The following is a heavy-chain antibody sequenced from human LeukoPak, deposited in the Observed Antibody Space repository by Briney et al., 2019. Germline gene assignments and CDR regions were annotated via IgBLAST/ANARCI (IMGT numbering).Heavy chain of an antibody. CDR2: ISGSGGST. J-gene: IGHJ3*02. D-gene: IGHD6-19*01. CDR1: GFTFSSYA. Sequence: PGGSLRLSCAPSGFTFSSYAMSWVRQAPGKGLEWVSAISGSGGSTYYADSVRGRFTISRDNSKNTLYLQMNSLRAEDTAVYYCTKDRGSIGLGAFDIWGQGTMASVSS. CDR3: TKDRGSIGLGAFDI. V-gene: IGHV3-23*01.